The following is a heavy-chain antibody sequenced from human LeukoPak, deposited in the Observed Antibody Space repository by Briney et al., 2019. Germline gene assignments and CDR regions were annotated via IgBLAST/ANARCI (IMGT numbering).Heavy chain of an antibody. CDR3: ARGGFLEWLLYYYYYMDV. CDR2: INPNSGGT. D-gene: IGHD3-3*01. J-gene: IGHJ6*03. V-gene: IGHV1-2*02. CDR1: GYTFTGYY. Sequence: ASVKVSCKASGYTFTGYYMHWVRQAPGQGLEWMGWINPNSGGTNYAQKFQGRVTMTRDTSISTAYMELSRLRSDDTAVYYCARGGFLEWLLYYYYYMDVWGKGTTVTVSS.